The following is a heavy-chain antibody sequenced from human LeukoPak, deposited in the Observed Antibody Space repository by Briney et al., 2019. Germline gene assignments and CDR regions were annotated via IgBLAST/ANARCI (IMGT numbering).Heavy chain of an antibody. CDR3: ANSFRYFDWPDRDAFDI. CDR1: GFTFSSYA. J-gene: IGHJ3*02. V-gene: IGHV3-23*01. Sequence: GGSLRLSCAASGFTFSSYAMSWVRQAPGKGLELDSAISGSGGSTYYADSVTGRFTISRDNSKNTLYLQMNSLRAEDTAVYYCANSFRYFDWPDRDAFDIWGQGTMVTVSS. CDR2: ISGSGGST. D-gene: IGHD3-9*01.